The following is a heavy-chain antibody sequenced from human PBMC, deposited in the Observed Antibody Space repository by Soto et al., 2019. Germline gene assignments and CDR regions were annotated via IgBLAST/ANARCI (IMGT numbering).Heavy chain of an antibody. CDR3: ASHAYYGSGDY. J-gene: IGHJ4*02. CDR2: IYSGGST. CDR1: GFTVSSNY. D-gene: IGHD3-10*01. Sequence: GGSLRLSCAASGFTVSSNYMSWVRQAPGKGLEWVSVIYSGGSTYYADSVKGRFTISRDNSKNTLYLQMNSLRAEDTAVYYCASHAYYGSGDYWGQGTLVTVSS. V-gene: IGHV3-66*04.